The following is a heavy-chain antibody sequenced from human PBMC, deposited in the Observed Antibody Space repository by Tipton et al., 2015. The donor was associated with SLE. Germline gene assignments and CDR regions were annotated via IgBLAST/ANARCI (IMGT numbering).Heavy chain of an antibody. D-gene: IGHD3-10*01. V-gene: IGHV3-7*01. CDR3: AGDPAVPGENWFDP. J-gene: IGHJ5*02. Sequence: SLRLSCSGSGFTLSRYWMTWVRQAPGKGLEGVANINRGDDSERYYADSVRGRFTISRDNAKNSVYLQMNNLRAEDTAVYYCAGDPAVPGENWFDPWGQGTLVTVSS. CDR1: GFTLSRYW. CDR2: INRGDDSER.